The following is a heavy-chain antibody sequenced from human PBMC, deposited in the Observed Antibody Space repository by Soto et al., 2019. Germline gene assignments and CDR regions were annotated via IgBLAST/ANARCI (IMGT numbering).Heavy chain of an antibody. CDR3: GRAGYDSSGYYYYDY. D-gene: IGHD3-22*01. V-gene: IGHV4-59*08. CDR2: VYFSGST. CDR1: GGSFSGYY. Sequence: SETLSLTCAVYGGSFSGYYWSWIRQPPGKGLEWIGHVYFSGSTYYNPSLKSRVTISVDTSKNQFSLKLSSVTAADTAVYYCGRAGYDSSGYYYYDYWGQGTLVTVS. J-gene: IGHJ4*02.